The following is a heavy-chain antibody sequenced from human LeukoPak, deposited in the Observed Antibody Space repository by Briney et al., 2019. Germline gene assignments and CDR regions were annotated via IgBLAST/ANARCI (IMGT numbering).Heavy chain of an antibody. J-gene: IGHJ5*02. V-gene: IGHV4-59*01. D-gene: IGHD6-6*01. CDR3: AREVEYSSPGWFDP. CDR1: GGSISSYY. CDR2: IYYSGST. Sequence: SETLSLTCTVSGGSISSYYWSWIRQPPGKGLEWIGYIYYSGSTNYNPSLKSRVTISVDTSKSQFSLKLSSVTAADTAVYYCAREVEYSSPGWFDPWGQGTLVTVSS.